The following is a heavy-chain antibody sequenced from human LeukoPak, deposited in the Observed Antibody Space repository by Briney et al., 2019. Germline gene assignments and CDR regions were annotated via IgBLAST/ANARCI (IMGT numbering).Heavy chain of an antibody. Sequence: SETLSLTCTVSGGSISSSSYYWGWIRQPPGKGLECIGSIYYSGSTYYNPSLKSRVTISVDTSKNQFSLKLSSVTAADTAVYYCARHEDTARHNADYWGQGTLVTVSS. CDR2: IYYSGST. V-gene: IGHV4-39*01. CDR3: ARHEDTARHNADY. D-gene: IGHD5-18*01. CDR1: GGSISSSSYY. J-gene: IGHJ4*02.